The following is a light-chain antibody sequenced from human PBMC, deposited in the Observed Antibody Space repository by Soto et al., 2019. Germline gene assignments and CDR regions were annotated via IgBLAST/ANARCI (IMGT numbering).Light chain of an antibody. CDR2: GAS. Sequence: EIVLTQSPGTLSLSPGERATLSCRASPSVSSSYLAWYQQKPGQAPRLLIYGASSRATGIPDRFSGRGSGTDSTPTISRLEPDDFAVYYCQQYGSSPVTFGRGTKVDIK. V-gene: IGKV3-20*01. J-gene: IGKJ3*01. CDR1: PSVSSSY. CDR3: QQYGSSPVT.